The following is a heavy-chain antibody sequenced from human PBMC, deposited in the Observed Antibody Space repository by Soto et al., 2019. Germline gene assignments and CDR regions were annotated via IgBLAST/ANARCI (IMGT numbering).Heavy chain of an antibody. Sequence: EVQVVESGGALVQPGRSLRLSCAASGFTFDDYAMHWVRQVPGKGLEWVSGINWDSGAIGYADSVKGRFTISRDNAKNSLYLQMNSLRAEDTALYYCAKARSNYGYFAFDIWGQGTVVTVSS. CDR3: AKARSNYGYFAFDI. D-gene: IGHD5-18*01. CDR2: INWDSGAI. V-gene: IGHV3-9*01. J-gene: IGHJ3*02. CDR1: GFTFDDYA.